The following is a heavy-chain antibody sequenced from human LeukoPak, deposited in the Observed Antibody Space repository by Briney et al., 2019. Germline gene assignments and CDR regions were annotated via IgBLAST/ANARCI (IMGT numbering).Heavy chain of an antibody. CDR2: NGGRGGST. CDR3: AKDPPHYYDSSGYYPKIQYSQH. V-gene: IGHV3-23*01. Sequence: GRCLRLACASSGYAFSRYAMGWVRQAPGKVLEWVSANGGRGGSTNNADAVKGRFTITRDNAKNTRYLHMNSLRAEATAVYYCAKDPPHYYDSSGYYPKIQYSQHWGQGTLVTVSS. CDR1: GYAFSRYA. J-gene: IGHJ1*01. D-gene: IGHD3-22*01.